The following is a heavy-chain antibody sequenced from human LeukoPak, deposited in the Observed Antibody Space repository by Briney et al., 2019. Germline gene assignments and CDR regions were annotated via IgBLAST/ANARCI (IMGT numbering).Heavy chain of an antibody. CDR3: ARQAPTSSSWCVAAQRGRYYFDY. J-gene: IGHJ4*02. CDR1: GGSIGSSSYY. CDR2: IYYSGST. V-gene: IGHV4-39*01. D-gene: IGHD6-13*01. Sequence: PSGTLSLTCTVSGGSIGSSSYYWGWIRQPPGKGLEWIMSIYYSGSTYYNPSLKSRVTISVDTSKNQFSLKLSSVTAADTAVYYCARQAPTSSSWCVAAQRGRYYFDYWGQGTLVTVSS.